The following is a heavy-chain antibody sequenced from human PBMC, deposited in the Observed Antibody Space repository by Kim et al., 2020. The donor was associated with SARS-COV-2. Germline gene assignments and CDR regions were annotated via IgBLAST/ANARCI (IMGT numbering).Heavy chain of an antibody. V-gene: IGHV4-39*01. CDR3: ARLYDSSGYYPYWYFDL. J-gene: IGHJ2*01. D-gene: IGHD3-22*01. Sequence: SETLSLTCTVSGGSISSSSYYWGWIRQPPGKGLEWIGSIYYSGSTYYNPSLKSRVTISVDTSKNQFSLKLSSVTAADTAVYYCARLYDSSGYYPYWYFDLWGRGTLVTVSS. CDR1: GGSISSSSYY. CDR2: IYYSGST.